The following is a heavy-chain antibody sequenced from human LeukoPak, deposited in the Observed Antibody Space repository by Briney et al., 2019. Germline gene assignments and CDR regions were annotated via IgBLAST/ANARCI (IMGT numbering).Heavy chain of an antibody. J-gene: IGHJ4*02. D-gene: IGHD6-13*01. V-gene: IGHV4-59*01. CDR1: GGSISSYY. CDR2: IYYSGST. CDR3: ARGFRYSSSWYREYYFDY. Sequence: KSSETLSLTCTVSGGSISSYYWSWIRQPPGKGLEWIGYIYYSGSTNYNPSLKSRVTISVDTSKNQFSLKLSSVTAADTAVYYCARGFRYSSSWYREYYFDYWGQGTLVTVSS.